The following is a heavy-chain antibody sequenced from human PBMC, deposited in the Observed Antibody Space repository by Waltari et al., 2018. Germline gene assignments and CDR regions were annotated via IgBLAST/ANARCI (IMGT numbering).Heavy chain of an antibody. V-gene: IGHV4-38-2*01. CDR3: ARTYYYDSSGYSY. Sequence: QVQLQESGPGLVKPSETLSLTCAVSGYSIRSGYYWGWLRQPPGKGLEWIGSIYHSGSTYYNPSLKSRVTISVDTSKNQFSLKLSSVTAADTAVYYCARTYYYDSSGYSYWGQGTLVTVSS. D-gene: IGHD3-22*01. CDR2: IYHSGST. CDR1: GYSIRSGYY. J-gene: IGHJ4*02.